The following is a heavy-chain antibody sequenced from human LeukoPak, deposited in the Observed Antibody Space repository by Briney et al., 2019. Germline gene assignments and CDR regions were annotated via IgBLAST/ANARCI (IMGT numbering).Heavy chain of an antibody. V-gene: IGHV4-39*07. Sequence: SETLSLTCTVSGGSISSSSYYWGWIRQPPGKGLEWIGSIYYSGSTYYNPSLKSRVTISVDSSKNQFSLRLTSVTAADTAVYYCASARSQYSSSLGSFDYWGQGTPVTVSS. CDR2: IYYSGST. J-gene: IGHJ4*02. D-gene: IGHD6-13*01. CDR3: ASARSQYSSSLGSFDY. CDR1: GGSISSSSYY.